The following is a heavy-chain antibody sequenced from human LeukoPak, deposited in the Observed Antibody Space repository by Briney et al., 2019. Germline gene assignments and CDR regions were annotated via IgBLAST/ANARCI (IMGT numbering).Heavy chain of an antibody. CDR2: IIPIFGTA. J-gene: IGHJ5*02. D-gene: IGHD1-26*01. V-gene: IGHV1-69*01. CDR3: TRDSERGSYYGWFDP. Sequence: SVKVSCKASGGTFSSYAISWVRQAPGQGLEWMGGIIPIFGTANYAQKFQGRVTITADESTSTAYMELSSLRSEDTAVYYCTRDSERGSYYGWFDPWGQGTLVTVSS. CDR1: GGTFSSYA.